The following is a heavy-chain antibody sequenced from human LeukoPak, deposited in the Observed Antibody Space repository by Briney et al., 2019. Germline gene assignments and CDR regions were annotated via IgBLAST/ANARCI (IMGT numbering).Heavy chain of an antibody. Sequence: GGSLRLSCVASGFTFSSYNMNWVRQAPGRGLEWVSYISSSSGTIYYADSVKGRFTISRDNAKNSLYLHMNSLRSEDTAVYYCARWGRTYNILTGYSYWGQGTLVTVSS. CDR3: ARWGRTYNILTGYSY. CDR1: GFTFSSYN. J-gene: IGHJ4*02. D-gene: IGHD3-9*01. V-gene: IGHV3-48*04. CDR2: ISSSSGTI.